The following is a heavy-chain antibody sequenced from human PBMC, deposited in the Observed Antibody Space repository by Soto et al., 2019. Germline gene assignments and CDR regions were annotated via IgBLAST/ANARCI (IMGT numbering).Heavy chain of an antibody. CDR3: ARDYCSGGSCYGAFDI. Sequence: PGGSLKLSCAASGFTFSSYSMNWVRQAPGKGLEWVSSISSSSSYIYYADSVKGRFTISRDNAKNSLYLQMNSLRAEDTAVYYCARDYCSGGSCYGAFDIWGQGTMVTVSS. CDR1: GFTFSSYS. V-gene: IGHV3-21*01. J-gene: IGHJ3*02. CDR2: ISSSSSYI. D-gene: IGHD2-15*01.